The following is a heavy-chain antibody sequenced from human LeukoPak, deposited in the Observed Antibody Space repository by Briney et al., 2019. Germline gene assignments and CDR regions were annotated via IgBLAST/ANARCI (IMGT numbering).Heavy chain of an antibody. CDR2: ISAYNGNT. CDR3: ARVGDYYGSSGYYFQDYYSYMDV. J-gene: IGHJ6*03. CDR1: GYTFTSYG. V-gene: IGHV1-18*01. Sequence: ASVKVSCKASGYTFTSYGISWVRQAPGQGLEWMGWISAYNGNTNYAQKLQGRVTMTTDTSTSTAYMELRSLRSDDTAVYYCARVGDYYGSSGYYFQDYYSYMDVWGKGTTVTVSS. D-gene: IGHD3-22*01.